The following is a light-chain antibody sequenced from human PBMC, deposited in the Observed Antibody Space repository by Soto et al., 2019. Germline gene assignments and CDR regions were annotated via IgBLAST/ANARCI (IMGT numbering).Light chain of an antibody. CDR2: DVT. V-gene: IGLV2-14*03. CDR1: SSDVGSYNY. Sequence: QSVLAQPASVSGSPGQSITIFCTGTSSDVGSYNYVSWYQQHPGRAPKLMIYDVTNRPSGVSNRFSGSKSGSTASLTISGLQAEDEADYFCTSYTTPSTYVFGTGTKLTVL. J-gene: IGLJ1*01. CDR3: TSYTTPSTYV.